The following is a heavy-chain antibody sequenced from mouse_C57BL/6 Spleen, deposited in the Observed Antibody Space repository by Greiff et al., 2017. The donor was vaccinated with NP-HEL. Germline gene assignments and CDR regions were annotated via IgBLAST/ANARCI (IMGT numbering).Heavy chain of an antibody. J-gene: IGHJ2*01. CDR3: AIKDGNYGADFDY. V-gene: IGHV1-74*01. CDR1: GYTFTSYW. CDR2: IHPSDSDT. Sequence: QVQLQQPGAELVKPGASVKVSCKASGYTFTSYWMHWVKQRPGQGLEWIGRIHPSDSDTNYNQKFKGKATLTVAKSSSTAYMQLSSLTSEDSAVYYCAIKDGNYGADFDYWGKGTTLTVSS. D-gene: IGHD2-1*01.